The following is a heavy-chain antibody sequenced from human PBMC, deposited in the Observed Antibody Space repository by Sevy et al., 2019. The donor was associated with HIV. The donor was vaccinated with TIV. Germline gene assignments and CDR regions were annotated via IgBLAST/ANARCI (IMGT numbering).Heavy chain of an antibody. Sequence: SETLSLTCTVSGGSISTYYWSWIRQPPGKGLQWIGYIYYTGKPNSNPSLQTQVTMSIATSKNQFSLGLSSVTSADTAMYYCARLSRNNVVVTGVRRDGFDVWGQGTMVTVSS. V-gene: IGHV4-59*01. CDR1: GGSISTYY. D-gene: IGHD2-21*02. J-gene: IGHJ3*01. CDR3: ARLSRNNVVVTGVRRDGFDV. CDR2: IYYTGKP.